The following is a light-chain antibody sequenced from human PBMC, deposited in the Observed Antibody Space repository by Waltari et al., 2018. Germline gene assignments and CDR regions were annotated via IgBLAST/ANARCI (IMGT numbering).Light chain of an antibody. CDR2: DAY. CDR3: QQRINLPVT. V-gene: IGKV3-11*01. J-gene: IGKJ4*01. CDR1: QTFNNY. Sequence: EIVLTQSPATLSLSPGERATLSCRASQTFNNYLAWYQQKPGQPPRLLIYDAYNRLIVTPVSFSGSASGTDYTCTSSSLDPEDSAVYYCQQRINLPVTFGGGTKVEIK.